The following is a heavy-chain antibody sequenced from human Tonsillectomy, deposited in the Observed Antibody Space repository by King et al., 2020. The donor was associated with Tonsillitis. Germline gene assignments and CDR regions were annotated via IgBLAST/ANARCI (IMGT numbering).Heavy chain of an antibody. CDR2: ISGSGGTT. CDR1: GFTFSSYV. D-gene: IGHD3-3*02. V-gene: IGHV3-23*04. CDR3: AKREAAFGVIDY. J-gene: IGHJ4*02. Sequence: VQLVESGGGLVQPGGSLRLSCAASGFTFSSYVMNWVRQAPGKGLECVSAISGSGGTTYYADSVKGRFTISRDNSKNTLYLQVNSLRAEDTAVYFCAKREAAFGVIDYWGQGTLVTVSS.